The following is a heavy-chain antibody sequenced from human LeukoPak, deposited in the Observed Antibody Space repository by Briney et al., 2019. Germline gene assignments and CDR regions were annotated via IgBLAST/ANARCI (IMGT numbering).Heavy chain of an antibody. CDR2: ISGVGGST. CDR1: GFTFDDYA. D-gene: IGHD6-19*01. V-gene: IGHV3-43*02. Sequence: GRSLRLSCAASGFTFDDYAMHWVRQAPGKGLEWVSLISGVGGSTFYADSVKGRFTISRDNSKNSLYLQMSSLATEDTALYYCAKGAQWLVDYWGQGTLVSVSS. CDR3: AKGAQWLVDY. J-gene: IGHJ4*02.